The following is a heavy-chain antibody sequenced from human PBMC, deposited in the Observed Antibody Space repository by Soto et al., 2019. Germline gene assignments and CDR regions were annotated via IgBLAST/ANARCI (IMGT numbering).Heavy chain of an antibody. Sequence: GASVKVSCKASGYTFTSYYMHWVRQAPGQGLEWMGIINPSGGSTSYAQKFQGRVTMTRDTSTSTVYMELSSLRSEDAAVYYCAPIRGAQYGMDVWGQGTTVTVSS. CDR3: APIRGAQYGMDV. V-gene: IGHV1-46*01. J-gene: IGHJ6*02. CDR1: GYTFTSYY. CDR2: INPSGGST.